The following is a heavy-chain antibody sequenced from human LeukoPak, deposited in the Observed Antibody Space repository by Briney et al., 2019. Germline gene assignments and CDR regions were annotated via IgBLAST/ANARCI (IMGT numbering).Heavy chain of an antibody. CDR2: IYTSGST. CDR1: GGSISSYY. CDR3: ASWVAAAGSVYYFDY. V-gene: IGHV4-4*07. D-gene: IGHD6-13*01. Sequence: TSETLSLTCTVSGGSISSYYWSWIRQPAGKGLEWIGRIYTSGSTNYNPSLKSRVTMSVDTSKNQFSLKLSSVTAADTAVYYCASWVAAAGSVYYFDYWGQGTLVTVSS. J-gene: IGHJ4*02.